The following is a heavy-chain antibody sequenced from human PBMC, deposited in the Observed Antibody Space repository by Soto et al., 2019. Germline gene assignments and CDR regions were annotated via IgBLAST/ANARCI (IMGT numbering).Heavy chain of an antibody. J-gene: IGHJ4*02. D-gene: IGHD6-13*01. Sequence: QVQLVQSGAEVKKPGSSVKVSCKASGGTFSSYAISWVRQAPGQGLEWMGGIIPIFGTANYAQKFQGRVTITADESTSKAYMELSSLRSEDTAVYYCARAFMLRSSSWWGCLDYWGQGTLVTVSS. CDR2: IIPIFGTA. CDR3: ARAFMLRSSSWWGCLDY. V-gene: IGHV1-69*01. CDR1: GGTFSSYA.